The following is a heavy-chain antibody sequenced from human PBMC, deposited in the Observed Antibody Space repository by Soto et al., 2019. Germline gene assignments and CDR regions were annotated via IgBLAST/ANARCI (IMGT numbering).Heavy chain of an antibody. Sequence: QVQLVESGGGVVQPGRSLRLSCAASGFTFSSYGMHWVRQAPGKGLEWVAVISYDGSNKYYADSVKGRFTISRDNSKNTLYLQMNSLRAEDTAVYYCAKDFEAAAGNYRGQGTLVTVSS. J-gene: IGHJ4*02. CDR2: ISYDGSNK. D-gene: IGHD6-13*01. CDR1: GFTFSSYG. V-gene: IGHV3-30*18. CDR3: AKDFEAAAGNY.